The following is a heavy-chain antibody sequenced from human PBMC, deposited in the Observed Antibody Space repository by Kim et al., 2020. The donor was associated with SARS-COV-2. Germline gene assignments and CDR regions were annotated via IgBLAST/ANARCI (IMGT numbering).Heavy chain of an antibody. CDR3: ARLPPGVYYDSSGYGAFDI. V-gene: IGHV4-39*01. CDR1: GGSISSSSYY. J-gene: IGHJ3*02. Sequence: SETLSLTCTVSGGSISSSSYYWGWIRQPPGKGLEWIGSIYYSGSTYYNPSLKSRVTISVDTSKNKFSLKLSSVTAADTAVYYCARLPPGVYYDSSGYGAFDIWGQGTMVTVSS. D-gene: IGHD3-22*01. CDR2: IYYSGST.